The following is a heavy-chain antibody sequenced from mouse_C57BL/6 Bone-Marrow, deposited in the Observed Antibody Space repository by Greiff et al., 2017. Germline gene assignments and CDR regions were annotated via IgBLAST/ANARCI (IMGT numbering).Heavy chain of an antibody. D-gene: IGHD1-1*01. V-gene: IGHV3-6*01. Sequence: EVKLMESGPGLVKPSQSLSLTCSVTGYSITSGYYWNWIRQFPGNKLEWMGYISYDGSNNYNPSLKNRISITRDTSKNQFFLKLNSVTTEDTATYYCAREEDYYGSSYGFAYWGQGTLVTVSA. CDR2: ISYDGSN. CDR1: GYSITSGYY. J-gene: IGHJ3*01. CDR3: AREEDYYGSSYGFAY.